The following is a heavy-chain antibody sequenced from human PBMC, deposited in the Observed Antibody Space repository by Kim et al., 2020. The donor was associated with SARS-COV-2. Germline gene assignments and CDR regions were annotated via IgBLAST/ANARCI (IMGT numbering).Heavy chain of an antibody. CDR3: ARDSYYYDSSG. Sequence: YSNPSLKSRVTISVDTSKNQFSLKLSSVTAADTAVYYCARDSYYYDSSGWGQGTLVTVSS. J-gene: IGHJ4*02. D-gene: IGHD3-22*01. V-gene: IGHV4-39*07.